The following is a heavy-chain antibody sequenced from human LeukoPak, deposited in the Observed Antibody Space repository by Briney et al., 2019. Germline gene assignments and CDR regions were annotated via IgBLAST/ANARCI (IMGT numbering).Heavy chain of an antibody. Sequence: SETLSLTCTVSGGSISSSSYYWGWLRQPPGKGLEWIGSIYYSGSTYYNPSLKSRVTISVDTSKNQFSLKLSSVTAADTAVYYCGGGIQLPDAFDIWGQGTMVTVSS. D-gene: IGHD2-2*01. V-gene: IGHV4-39*01. J-gene: IGHJ3*02. CDR3: GGGIQLPDAFDI. CDR1: GGSISSSSYY. CDR2: IYYSGST.